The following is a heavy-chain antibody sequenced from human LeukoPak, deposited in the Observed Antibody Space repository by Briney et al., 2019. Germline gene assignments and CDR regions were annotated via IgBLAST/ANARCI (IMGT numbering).Heavy chain of an antibody. Sequence: PGGSLRLSCAASGFTFDDYAMHWVRQAPGKGLEWVSGISWNSGSIGYADSVKGRFTISRDNAKNSLYLQMNSLRAEDTAKYYCATFTMIVVANTFDFWGQGTMVSVSS. CDR3: ATFTMIVVANTFDF. J-gene: IGHJ3*01. CDR1: GFTFDDYA. D-gene: IGHD3-22*01. CDR2: ISWNSGSI. V-gene: IGHV3-9*01.